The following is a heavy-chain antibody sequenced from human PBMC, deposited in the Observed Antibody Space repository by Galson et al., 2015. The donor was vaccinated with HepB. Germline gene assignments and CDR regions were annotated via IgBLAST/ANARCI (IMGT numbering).Heavy chain of an antibody. V-gene: IGHV3-15*07. Sequence: SLRLSCAASGFTFNNAWMNWVRQAPGKGLEWVGRIKSKVDGGTPDYGTPVKGRFTISRDDSKNTVYLQMNSLKTEDTAVYYCTTSLWFPAFDIWGQGTMVTVSS. D-gene: IGHD2-21*01. CDR1: GFTFNNAW. J-gene: IGHJ3*02. CDR3: TTSLWFPAFDI. CDR2: IKSKVDGGTP.